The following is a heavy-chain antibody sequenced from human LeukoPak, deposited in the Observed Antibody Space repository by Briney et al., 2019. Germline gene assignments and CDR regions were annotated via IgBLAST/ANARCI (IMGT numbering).Heavy chain of an antibody. J-gene: IGHJ4*02. CDR3: ARDPINIATAANGFDY. V-gene: IGHV3-21*05. D-gene: IGHD6-13*01. CDR2: ISSSSSYI. Sequence: GGSLRLSCTASGFTFSSYSMNWVRQAPGKGLEWVSYISSSSSYIYYAEPVKGRFTVFRDNAKNSLYLQMNSLRVEDTAVYYCARDPINIATAANGFDYWGQGTLVTVSS. CDR1: GFTFSSYS.